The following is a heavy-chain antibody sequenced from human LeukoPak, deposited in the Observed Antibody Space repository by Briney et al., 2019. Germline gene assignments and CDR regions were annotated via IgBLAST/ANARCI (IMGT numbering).Heavy chain of an antibody. V-gene: IGHV3-23*01. CDR1: GFTFSSYA. Sequence: GGSLRLSCAASGFTFSSYAMSWVRQAPGKGLEWVSAISGSGGSTYYADSVKGRFTISRDNSKNTLYLQMNSLRAEDTAVYYCARTTCQFCYYYYMDVWGKGTTVTVSS. CDR2: ISGSGGST. D-gene: IGHD1-1*01. CDR3: ARTTCQFCYYYYMDV. J-gene: IGHJ6*03.